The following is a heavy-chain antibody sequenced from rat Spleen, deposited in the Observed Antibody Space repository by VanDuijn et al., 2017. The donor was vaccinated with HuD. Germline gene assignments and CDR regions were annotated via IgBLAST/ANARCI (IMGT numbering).Heavy chain of an antibody. V-gene: IGHV5-29*01. D-gene: IGHD1-1*01. CDR3: TRYSGWPHYYLMDA. CDR1: GFTFSDYG. CDR2: ISYGDSSGHSAT. Sequence: EVQMVESGGGLVQPGRSLKLSCAASGFTFSDYGMAWVRQAPTKGLEWVATISYGDSSGHSATYYRDSVKGRFTISRDNAKSTLSLQMNSLRSEDTATYYCTRYSGWPHYYLMDAWGQGASVTVSS. J-gene: IGHJ4*01.